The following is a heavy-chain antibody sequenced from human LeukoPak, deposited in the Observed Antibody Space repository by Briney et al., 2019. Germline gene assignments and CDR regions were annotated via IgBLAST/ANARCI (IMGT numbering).Heavy chain of an antibody. CDR1: GFTFSSYA. D-gene: IGHD6-13*01. V-gene: IGHV3-30-3*01. J-gene: IGHJ4*02. CDR2: ISYDGSNK. CDR3: ASYDPDSSSWYHFDY. Sequence: GGSLRLSCAASGFTFSSYAMHWVRQAPGKGLEWVAVISYDGSNKYYADSVKGRFTISRDNSKNTLYLQMNSLRAEDTAVYYCASYDPDSSSWYHFDYWGQGTLVTVSS.